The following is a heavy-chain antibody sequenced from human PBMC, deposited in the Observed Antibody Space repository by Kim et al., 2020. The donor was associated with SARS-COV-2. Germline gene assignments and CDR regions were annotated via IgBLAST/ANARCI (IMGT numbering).Heavy chain of an antibody. D-gene: IGHD3-10*01. V-gene: IGHV4-39*07. CDR2: IYYTGRT. CDR3: VREVSGSSNAD. J-gene: IGHJ4*02. Sequence: SETLSLTCTVSGGSTSSSSSYWAWSRQPPGKGLEWIGSIYYTGRTFYSPSLKSRVAISIDTSKNQFSLHLTSVTDADTAVYYCVREVSGSSNADWGQGNL. CDR1: GGSTSSSSSY.